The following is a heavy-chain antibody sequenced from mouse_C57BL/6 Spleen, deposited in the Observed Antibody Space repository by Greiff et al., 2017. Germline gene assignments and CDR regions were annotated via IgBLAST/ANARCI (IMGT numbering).Heavy chain of an antibody. V-gene: IGHV1-18*01. CDR1: GYTFTDYN. Sequence: EVKLQESGPELVKPGASVKIPCKASGYTFTDYNMDWVKQSHGKSLEWIGDINPNNGGTIYNQKFKGKATLTVDKSSSTAYMELRSLTSEDTAVYYCARGYYGSSPWFAYWGQGTLVTVSA. CDR2: INPNNGGT. CDR3: ARGYYGSSPWFAY. J-gene: IGHJ3*01. D-gene: IGHD1-1*01.